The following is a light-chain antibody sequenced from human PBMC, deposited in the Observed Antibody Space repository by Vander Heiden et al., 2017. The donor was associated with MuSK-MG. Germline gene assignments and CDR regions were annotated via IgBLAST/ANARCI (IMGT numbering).Light chain of an antibody. CDR3: QQYYGTRIT. J-gene: IGKJ5*01. CDR2: WAS. Sequence: DIVMTQSPDSLAVSLGERATINCKSSQSVLYSSNNKNYLAWYQQKPGQPPKLLIYWASTRESGVPDRFSGSGSGTDFTLTMSSLHAEDVAVYYCQQYYGTRITFGHWTRPGI. CDR1: QSVLYSSNNKNY. V-gene: IGKV4-1*01.